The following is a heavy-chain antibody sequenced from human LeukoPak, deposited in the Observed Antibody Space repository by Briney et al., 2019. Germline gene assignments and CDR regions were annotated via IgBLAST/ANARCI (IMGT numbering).Heavy chain of an antibody. CDR2: IYYSGST. J-gene: IGHJ1*01. CDR1: GGSISSYY. D-gene: IGHD5-24*01. Sequence: SETLSLTCTVSGGSISSYYWSWIRQPPGKGLEWIGYIYYSGSTNYNPSLKSRVTISVDTSKNQFSLKLSSVTAADTAVHYCARVEMATPYAEYFQHWGQGTLVTVSS. V-gene: IGHV4-59*01. CDR3: ARVEMATPYAEYFQH.